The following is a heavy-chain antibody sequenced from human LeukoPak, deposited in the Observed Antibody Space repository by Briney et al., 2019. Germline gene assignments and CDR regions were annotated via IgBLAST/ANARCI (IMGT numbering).Heavy chain of an antibody. CDR3: ARLGNPVLLLPFDY. CDR1: GYSFTSYW. CDR2: IYPGDSDV. J-gene: IGHJ4*02. D-gene: IGHD3-10*01. V-gene: IGHV5-51*01. Sequence: GESLKISCQAFGYSFTSYWIGWVRQMPGKGLECMGIIYPGDSDVRYSPSFQGQVTISADKSISTAYLQWSSLKASDTAMYYFARLGNPVLLLPFDYWGQGTLVTVSS.